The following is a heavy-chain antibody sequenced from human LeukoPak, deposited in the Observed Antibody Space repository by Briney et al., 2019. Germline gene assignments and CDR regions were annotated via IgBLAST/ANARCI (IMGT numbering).Heavy chain of an antibody. V-gene: IGHV1-46*01. D-gene: IGHD6-19*01. J-gene: IGHJ3*02. CDR1: GYTFTSYY. Sequence: ASVKVSCKASGYTFTSYYMHWVRQAPGQGLEWMGIINPSGGSTSYAQKFQGRVTMTRDTSTSTVYMELSSLRSEDTAVYYCARGGGSSGWHTPDAFDIWGQGTMVTVSS. CDR3: ARGGGSSGWHTPDAFDI. CDR2: INPSGGST.